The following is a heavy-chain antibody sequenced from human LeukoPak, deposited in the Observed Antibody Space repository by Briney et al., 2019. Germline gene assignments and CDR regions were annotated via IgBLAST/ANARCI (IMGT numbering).Heavy chain of an antibody. CDR1: GYSFTSYW. Sequence: GESLRISCKGSGYSFTSYWISWVRQMPGKGLEWMGRIVPSDSYTNYSPSFQGHVTISADKSISTAYLQWSSLKASDTAMYYCARLPGEYYYGSGSSSDYWGQGTLVTVSS. CDR2: IVPSDSYT. V-gene: IGHV5-10-1*01. J-gene: IGHJ4*02. D-gene: IGHD3-10*01. CDR3: ARLPGEYYYGSGSSSDY.